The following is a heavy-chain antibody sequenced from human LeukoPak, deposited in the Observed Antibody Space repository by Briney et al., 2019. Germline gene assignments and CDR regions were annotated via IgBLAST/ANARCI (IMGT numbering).Heavy chain of an antibody. Sequence: SETLSLTCGVYGGSFSSYYWSWIRQPPGEGREWIGYIYYSGSTNYNPSLKSRVTISVDTSKNQFSLKLSSVTTADTAVYYCARGTYYHDSSGYHFDYWGQGTLVTVSS. CDR2: IYYSGST. V-gene: IGHV4-59*01. CDR1: GGSFSSYY. CDR3: ARGTYYHDSSGYHFDY. J-gene: IGHJ4*02. D-gene: IGHD3-22*01.